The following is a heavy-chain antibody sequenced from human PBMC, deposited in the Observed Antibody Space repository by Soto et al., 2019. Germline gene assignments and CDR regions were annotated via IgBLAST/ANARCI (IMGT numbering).Heavy chain of an antibody. Sequence: QVQLQESGPGLVKPSQTLSLTCTVSGGSISSGGYYWSWIRQHPGKGLEWIGYIYYSGSTYYNPSLKIRVTTSVDTSKNQFSLKLSYVTAADTAVYYCARYQLYYDFCSGQFDPWGQGTLVTVSS. CDR3: ARYQLYYDFCSGQFDP. D-gene: IGHD3-3*01. CDR2: IYYSGST. CDR1: GGSISSGGYY. J-gene: IGHJ5*02. V-gene: IGHV4-31*03.